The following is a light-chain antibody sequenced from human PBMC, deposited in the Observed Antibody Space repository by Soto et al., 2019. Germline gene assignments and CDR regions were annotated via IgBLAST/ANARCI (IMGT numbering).Light chain of an antibody. CDR2: GAS. CDR3: QQLNGSPCT. V-gene: IGKV1-9*01. CDR1: PAIASS. Sequence: IQLTQSPSSLSASVGDRVTITCRASPAIASSLAWYQQKPGTAPKLLIYGASTLQSGVPSRFSGSRSGTDYTLTIGSLQPEDFATYYCQQLNGSPCTFGQGTKVEV. J-gene: IGKJ1*01.